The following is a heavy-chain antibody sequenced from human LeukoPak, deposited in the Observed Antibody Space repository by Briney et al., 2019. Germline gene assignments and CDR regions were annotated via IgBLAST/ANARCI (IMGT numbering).Heavy chain of an antibody. CDR3: ASPAYGDYALFDY. D-gene: IGHD4-17*01. V-gene: IGHV1-46*01. CDR2: INPSGGST. J-gene: IGHJ4*02. CDR1: GYTFTSYY. Sequence: GASVKVSCKASGYTFTSYYMHWVRQAPGQGLEWMGIINPSGGSTSYAQKFQGRVTMTRDMSTSTDYMELSSLRAEDTAVYYCASPAYGDYALFDYWGQGTLVTVSS.